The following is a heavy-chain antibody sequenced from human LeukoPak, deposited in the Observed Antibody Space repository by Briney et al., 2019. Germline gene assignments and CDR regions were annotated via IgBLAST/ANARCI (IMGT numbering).Heavy chain of an antibody. D-gene: IGHD5-12*01. J-gene: IGHJ4*02. CDR3: AKLRGGYVIDY. CDR2: FHTRGST. CDR1: RGSISSGNCY. V-gene: IGHV4-61*02. Sequence: KPSETLSLTCTVSRGSISSGNCYWSWIRQPAGKGLEWIGRFHTRGSTNYNPSLKSRVIISVDTSKNQFSLKLSSVTAADTAVYYCAKLRGGYVIDYWGQGTLVTVSS.